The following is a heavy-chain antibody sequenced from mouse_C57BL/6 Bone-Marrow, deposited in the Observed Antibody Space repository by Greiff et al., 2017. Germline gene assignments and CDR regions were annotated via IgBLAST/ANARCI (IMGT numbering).Heavy chain of an antibody. D-gene: IGHD1-1*01. V-gene: IGHV5-9-3*01. CDR2: ISSGGHFT. Sequence: EVQVVESGGGLVKPGGSLKLSCAASGFTFSSYAMSWVRQTPEKRLEWVATISSGGHFTYYPDTVKGRFNISRDNAKNTLDLQMSSLRSEATAMYYCARQEKGYYGYYYAMDYWGQGTSVTVSS. J-gene: IGHJ4*01. CDR1: GFTFSSYA. CDR3: ARQEKGYYGYYYAMDY.